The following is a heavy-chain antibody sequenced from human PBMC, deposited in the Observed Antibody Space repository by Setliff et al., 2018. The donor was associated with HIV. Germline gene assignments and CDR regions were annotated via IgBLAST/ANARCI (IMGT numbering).Heavy chain of an antibody. J-gene: IGHJ4*02. V-gene: IGHV4-39*01. CDR2: VYYSGIT. D-gene: IGHD3-10*01. CDR3: ARLGYVSGGFYKTPGPYYFDY. CDR1: GGSIIDSRYF. Sequence: SETLSLTCTVSGGSIIDSRYFWGWIRQPPGKGLEWIGSVYYSGITYYNPSLTSRVTISVDTSRNQFSLKLRSVTAADTAAYYCARLGYVSGGFYKTPGPYYFDYWGQGALVTVS.